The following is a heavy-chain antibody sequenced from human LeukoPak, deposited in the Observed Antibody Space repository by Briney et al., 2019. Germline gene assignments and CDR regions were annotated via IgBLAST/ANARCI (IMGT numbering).Heavy chain of an antibody. CDR1: GSTFSSYW. CDR2: INSDGSST. J-gene: IGHJ4*02. CDR3: ARRNPTSCYDY. Sequence: GGSLRLSCAASGSTFSSYWMHWVRQAPGKGLVWVSRINSDGSSTSYADSVKGRFTISRDSAKNTLYLQMNSLRAEDTAVYYCARRNPTSCYDYWGQGTLVTVSS. V-gene: IGHV3-74*01. D-gene: IGHD2-2*01.